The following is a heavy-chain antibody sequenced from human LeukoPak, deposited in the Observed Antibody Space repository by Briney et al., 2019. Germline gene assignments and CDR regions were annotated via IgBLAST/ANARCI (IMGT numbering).Heavy chain of an antibody. D-gene: IGHD5-12*01. V-gene: IGHV3-30*03. Sequence: GKSLRLSCAASRFTFSIYGMHWVRRAPGKGLEWVAVISYDGSNKYYADSVKGRFTISRDNSKNTVYLQMNSLRPEDTAMYYCAREGGYVFDYWGQGTLVTVSS. CDR1: RFTFSIYG. CDR2: ISYDGSNK. J-gene: IGHJ4*02. CDR3: AREGGYVFDY.